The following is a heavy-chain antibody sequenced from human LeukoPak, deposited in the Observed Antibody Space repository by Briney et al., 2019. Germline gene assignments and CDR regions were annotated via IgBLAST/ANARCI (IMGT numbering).Heavy chain of an antibody. V-gene: IGHV4-59*08. J-gene: IGHJ4*02. CDR3: ARRGIAVAGPPTDY. CDR2: IYYSGST. CDR1: GGSISSYY. D-gene: IGHD6-19*01. Sequence: SETLSLTCAVYGGSISSYYWSWIRQPPGKGLEWIGYIYYSGSTYYNPSLKSRVTISVDTSKNQFSLKLSSVTAADTAVYYCARRGIAVAGPPTDYWGQGTLVTVSS.